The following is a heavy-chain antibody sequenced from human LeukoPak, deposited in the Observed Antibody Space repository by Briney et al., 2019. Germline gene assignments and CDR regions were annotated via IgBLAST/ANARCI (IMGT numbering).Heavy chain of an antibody. D-gene: IGHD6-13*01. V-gene: IGHV4-39*01. Sequence: SETLSLTCTVSGGSISSSSHYWGWIRQPPGKGLEWIGDIYYSGTTYYNPSLKSRVTMSIDTSKKQFSLKLSSVTAADTAIYYCARQYSNTWYGWFDPWGQGTLATVSS. CDR2: IYYSGTT. CDR1: GGSISSSSHY. CDR3: ARQYSNTWYGWFDP. J-gene: IGHJ5*02.